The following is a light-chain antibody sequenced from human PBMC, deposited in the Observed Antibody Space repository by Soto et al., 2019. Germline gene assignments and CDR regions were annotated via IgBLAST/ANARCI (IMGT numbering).Light chain of an antibody. CDR1: QSVGSN. Sequence: EIVMTQSPATLSVSPGERATLSCRASQSVGSNLAWYQQKPGQAPRLLIYGASTRATGIPARFSGSGSGTECTLTISSLQSQDFAIYFCQQYNTWPPDRTFGQGTKVEIK. J-gene: IGKJ1*01. V-gene: IGKV3-15*01. CDR2: GAS. CDR3: QQYNTWPPDRT.